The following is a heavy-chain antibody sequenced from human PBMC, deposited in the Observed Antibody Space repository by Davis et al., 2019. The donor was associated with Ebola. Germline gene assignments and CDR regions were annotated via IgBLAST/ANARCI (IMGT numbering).Heavy chain of an antibody. CDR2: IYYSGST. CDR3: AGTVTGIDY. J-gene: IGHJ4*02. CDR1: GGSISSSSYY. D-gene: IGHD4-17*01. V-gene: IGHV4-39*01. Sequence: SETLSLTCTVSGGSISSSSYYWGWIRQPPGKGLEWIGTIYYSGSTYYNPSLKSRVTISVDTSKNQVSLKLSSVTAADTAVYYCAGTVTGIDYWGQGTLVTVSS.